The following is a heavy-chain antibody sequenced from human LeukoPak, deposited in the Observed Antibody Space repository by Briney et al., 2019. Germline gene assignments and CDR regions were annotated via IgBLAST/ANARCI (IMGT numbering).Heavy chain of an antibody. Sequence: SETLSLTCTVSGGSISSYYWSWIRQPPGKGLEWIGYICYSGSTDYNPSFKSRVTISIDTSKNQFSLKLSSVTAADTAVYYCARIMGDYYDSSGYYRRSDTFDIWGQGTMVSVPS. CDR2: ICYSGST. CDR1: GGSISSYY. V-gene: IGHV4-59*01. CDR3: ARIMGDYYDSSGYYRRSDTFDI. D-gene: IGHD3-22*01. J-gene: IGHJ3*02.